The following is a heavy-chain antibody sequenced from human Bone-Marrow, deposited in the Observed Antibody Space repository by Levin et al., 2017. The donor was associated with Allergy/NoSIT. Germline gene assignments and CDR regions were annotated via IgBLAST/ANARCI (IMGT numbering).Heavy chain of an antibody. Sequence: GGSLRLSCAASGFTFNTYAMHWVRQAPGKGLEWVALISYDGSQKKYADSVKGRFTISRDNSKNTMFLQMYSLRDEDTAVYFCAKVEVAYDYWGLGTQVIVSS. CDR3: AKVEVAYDY. V-gene: IGHV3-30*18. CDR1: GFTFNTYA. J-gene: IGHJ4*02. D-gene: IGHD5-12*01. CDR2: ISYDGSQK.